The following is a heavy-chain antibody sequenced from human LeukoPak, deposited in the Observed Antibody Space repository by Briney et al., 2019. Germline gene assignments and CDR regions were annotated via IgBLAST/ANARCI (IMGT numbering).Heavy chain of an antibody. V-gene: IGHV4-59*01. CDR3: AREDSQGSDDAFDI. CDR1: GGSISSYY. D-gene: IGHD3-22*01. CDR2: IYYSGST. Sequence: SETLSLTCTVSGGSISSYYWSWIRQPPGKGLEWIGYIYYSGSTNYNPSLKSRVTISADTSKNQFSLKLSSVTAADTAVYYCAREDSQGSDDAFDIWGQGTMVTVSS. J-gene: IGHJ3*02.